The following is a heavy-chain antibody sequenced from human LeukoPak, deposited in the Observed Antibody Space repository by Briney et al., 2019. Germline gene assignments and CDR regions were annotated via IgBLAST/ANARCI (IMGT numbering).Heavy chain of an antibody. CDR2: ISYDGSNK. V-gene: IGHV3-30*03. D-gene: IGHD6-13*01. J-gene: IGHJ4*02. CDR1: GFTFSSYG. CDR3: ASSSWYYFDY. Sequence: GGSLRLSCAASGFTFSSYGMHWVRQAPGKGLEWVAVISYDGSNKYYADSVKGRFTISRDNSKNTLYLQMNSLRAEDTAVYYCASSSWYYFDYWGQGTLVTVSS.